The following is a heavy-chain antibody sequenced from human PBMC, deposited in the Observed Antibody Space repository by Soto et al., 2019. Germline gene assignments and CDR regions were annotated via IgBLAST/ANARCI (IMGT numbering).Heavy chain of an antibody. CDR2: ISAYNGNT. Sequence: ASVKVSCKASGYTFTSYGISWVRQAPGQGLEWMGWISAYNGNTNYAQKLQGRVTMTTDTSTSTAYMELRSLRSDDTAVYYCARVRFGSGWYPFDYCGQGTLVTVSS. J-gene: IGHJ4*02. V-gene: IGHV1-18*04. CDR3: ARVRFGSGWYPFDY. CDR1: GYTFTSYG. D-gene: IGHD6-19*01.